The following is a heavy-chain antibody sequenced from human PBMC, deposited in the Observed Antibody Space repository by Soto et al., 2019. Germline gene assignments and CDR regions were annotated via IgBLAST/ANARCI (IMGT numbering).Heavy chain of an antibody. J-gene: IGHJ6*03. Sequence: QEQLVQSGAEEKKPGAPVKVSCKASGYTFSNYNINWVRQASGQGLEWMGWMNPDSGNTGYAEKFQGRVTMTRNSSISTAYMELSGLRSEDTAVYYCAREAASDPSFYYHYMDVWGKGTTVTVSS. CDR2: MNPDSGNT. CDR1: GYTFSNYN. D-gene: IGHD3-10*01. CDR3: AREAASDPSFYYHYMDV. V-gene: IGHV1-8*01.